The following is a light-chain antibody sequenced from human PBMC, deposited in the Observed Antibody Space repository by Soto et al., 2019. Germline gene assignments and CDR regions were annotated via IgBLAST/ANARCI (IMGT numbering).Light chain of an antibody. V-gene: IGLV1-47*02. CDR2: SNN. Sequence: QSVLTQPPSASGTPGQRVTISCSGSSSNIGSNYVYWYQQLPGTAPKLLIYSNNQRTSGVPDRFSGSKSGTSASLAISGLRSEDEADYYCAAWDDSRSGPVFGGGTKLTVL. CDR3: AAWDDSRSGPV. CDR1: SSNIGSNY. J-gene: IGLJ3*02.